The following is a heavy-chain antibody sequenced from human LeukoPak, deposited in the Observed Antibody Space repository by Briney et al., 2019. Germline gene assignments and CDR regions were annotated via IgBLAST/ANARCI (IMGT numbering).Heavy chain of an antibody. CDR2: IYSGGST. V-gene: IGHV3-66*02. CDR3: ARELPPIYNMDV. Sequence: HPGGSLRLSCAASGFTVSNNYMSWVRQARGKGLEWVSAIYSGGSTYYADSVKGRFTISRDNSKNTLYLQMNSLRAEDTAVYYCARELPPIYNMDVWGKGTTVTVSS. J-gene: IGHJ6*03. CDR1: GFTVSNNY. D-gene: IGHD1-26*01.